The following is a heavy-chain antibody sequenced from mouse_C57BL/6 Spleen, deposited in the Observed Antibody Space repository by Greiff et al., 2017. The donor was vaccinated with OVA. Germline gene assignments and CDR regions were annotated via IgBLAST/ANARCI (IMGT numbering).Heavy chain of an antibody. V-gene: IGHV14-2*01. Sequence: EVQLQQSGAELVKPGASVKLSCTASGFNIKDYYMHWVKQRTEQGLEWIGRIDPEDGETKYAPKFQGKATITADTSSHTAYLQLSSLTYEDTAVYSCARRVAHFDYWGQGTTLTVSS. D-gene: IGHD1-1*01. J-gene: IGHJ2*01. CDR3: ARRVAHFDY. CDR1: GFNIKDYY. CDR2: IDPEDGET.